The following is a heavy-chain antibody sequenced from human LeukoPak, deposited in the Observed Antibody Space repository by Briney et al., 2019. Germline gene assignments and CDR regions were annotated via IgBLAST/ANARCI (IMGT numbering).Heavy chain of an antibody. CDR2: ISTYSGNT. Sequence: GASVKVSCKASGYSFAGYGISWVRQAPGQGLEWIGWISTYSGNTNYAHNLQGRITVTTETSTSTAYMELRSLRSDDTAVYCCARVGAAPGHFDYWGQGTQLTVSS. CDR1: GYSFAGYG. J-gene: IGHJ4*02. V-gene: IGHV1-18*01. D-gene: IGHD6-13*01. CDR3: ARVGAAPGHFDY.